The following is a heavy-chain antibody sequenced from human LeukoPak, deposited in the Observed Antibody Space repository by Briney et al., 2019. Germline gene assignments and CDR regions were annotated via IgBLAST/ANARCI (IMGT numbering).Heavy chain of an antibody. Sequence: SETLSLTCTVSGGSISSYYWSWIRQPPVKGLEWIGNVYHSGSTYYNPSLKSRVTISVDTSKNQFSLKLTSVTAADTAVFYCARVRGSSGSYCVDYWGQGTLVTVSS. D-gene: IGHD3-10*01. CDR3: ARVRGSSGSYCVDY. CDR2: VYHSGST. J-gene: IGHJ4*02. V-gene: IGHV4-59*01. CDR1: GGSISSYY.